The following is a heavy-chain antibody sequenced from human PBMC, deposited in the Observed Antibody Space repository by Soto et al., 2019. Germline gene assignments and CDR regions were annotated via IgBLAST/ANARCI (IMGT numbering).Heavy chain of an antibody. CDR3: ARGIYYDSSGYFTHFDY. J-gene: IGHJ4*02. CDR1: GYTFTSYG. V-gene: IGHV1-18*01. CDR2: VSAYNGNT. D-gene: IGHD3-22*01. Sequence: GASVKVSCQASGYTFTSYGISWVRQAPCEGLEWMGWVSAYNGNTNYAQKLQGRVTMTTDTSTITAYMELRSLRSGDTAVYYCARGIYYDSSGYFTHFDYWGQGTLVTVSS.